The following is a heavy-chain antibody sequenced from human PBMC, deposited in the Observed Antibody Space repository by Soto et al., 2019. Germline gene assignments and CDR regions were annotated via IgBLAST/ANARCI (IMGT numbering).Heavy chain of an antibody. CDR2: ISGGGDAT. D-gene: IGHD3-10*01. CDR1: GFTFSGYA. CDR3: ARKVSGSTGRPDLWYFDL. J-gene: IGHJ2*01. V-gene: IGHV3-23*01. Sequence: EVQLLDSGGGLVQPGGSLRLSCAASGFTFSGYALTWVRQAPGKGLEWVSAISGGGDATFYADSVKGRFPISRDNSKNTLYLLMNTLRAEDTAVYYCARKVSGSTGRPDLWYFDLWGRGTLVTVSS.